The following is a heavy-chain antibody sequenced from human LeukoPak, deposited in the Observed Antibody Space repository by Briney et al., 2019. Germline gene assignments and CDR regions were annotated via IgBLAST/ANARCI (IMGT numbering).Heavy chain of an antibody. CDR3: ARGIEVVDFDY. CDR2: INPSGGST. V-gene: IGHV1-46*01. D-gene: IGHD2-15*01. Sequence: ASVKVSCKASGYTFTSYYMHWVRQAPGQGLEWMGIINPSGGSTSYAQKFQGRVTMTRDTSISTAYMELSRLRSDDTAVYYCARGIEVVDFDYWGQGTLVTVSS. J-gene: IGHJ4*02. CDR1: GYTFTSYY.